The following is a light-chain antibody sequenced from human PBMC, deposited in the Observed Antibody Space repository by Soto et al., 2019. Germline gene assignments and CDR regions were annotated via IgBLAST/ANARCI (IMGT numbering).Light chain of an antibody. Sequence: IQLTQSPSSLSASVGDRVTITCRATQGISSYLAWYQQKPGKAPKLLIYAASTLQTGVPSRFRGSGSGTDFHLTISSLQPEDFATYYCQQLNSYPLTFGGGTKVDIE. CDR2: AAS. V-gene: IGKV1-9*01. CDR1: QGISSY. CDR3: QQLNSYPLT. J-gene: IGKJ4*01.